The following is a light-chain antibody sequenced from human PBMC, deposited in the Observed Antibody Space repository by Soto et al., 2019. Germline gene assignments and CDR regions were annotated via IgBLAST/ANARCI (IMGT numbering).Light chain of an antibody. V-gene: IGKV3-20*01. CDR2: GAS. CDR3: QQYGTSPIT. Sequence: EIVLTQSPGTLSVSPGERATLSCRASQSVTSSYLAWYQQKPGQAPRLLIYGASNRATGIPERFSGSGSGTDFTLTISSLEPEDFAVYYCQQYGTSPITFGQGTRLEIK. J-gene: IGKJ5*01. CDR1: QSVTSSY.